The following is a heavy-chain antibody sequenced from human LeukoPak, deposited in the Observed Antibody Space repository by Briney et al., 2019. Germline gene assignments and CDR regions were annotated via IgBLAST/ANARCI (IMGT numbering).Heavy chain of an antibody. Sequence: GGSLRLSCAASGFAFDIYRMHWVRQASGKGLEWVSLISDDGSDTYYSDSVKGRFTISRDNSKKILYLQMDSLRTEDTAVYYCARDLLDCGGPRCTDFGGQGTLVTVSS. D-gene: IGHD2-21*01. CDR1: GFAFDIYR. CDR3: ARDLLDCGGPRCTDF. CDR2: ISDDGSDT. V-gene: IGHV3-30-3*01. J-gene: IGHJ4*02.